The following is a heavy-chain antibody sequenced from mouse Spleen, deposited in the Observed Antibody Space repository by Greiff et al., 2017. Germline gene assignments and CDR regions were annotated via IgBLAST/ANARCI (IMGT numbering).Heavy chain of an antibody. J-gene: IGHJ2*01. CDR1: GFTFSDYY. Sequence: EVKLVESGGGLVQPGGSLKLSCATSGFTFSDYYMYWVRQTPEKRLEWVAYISNGGCSTYYPDTVKGRFTISRDNAKNTLYLQMSRLKSEDTAMYYCARGGYDAFDYWGQGTTLTVSS. V-gene: IGHV5-12*02. CDR3: ARGGYDAFDY. D-gene: IGHD2-2*01. CDR2: ISNGGCST.